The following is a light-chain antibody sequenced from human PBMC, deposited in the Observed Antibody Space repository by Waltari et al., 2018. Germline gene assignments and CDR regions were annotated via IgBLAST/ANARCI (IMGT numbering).Light chain of an antibody. J-gene: IGKJ4*01. V-gene: IGKV3-15*01. Sequence: EIVMTQSPATLSVSRGGSATLSCRASLSIDDSLAWYQQKPGHPPRLLIHCASTRDTGSPVRFSGSGSGTDFTLTITGLQSEDFAVYFCQQYNQWPLTFGRGTKVEIK. CDR1: LSIDDS. CDR3: QQYNQWPLT. CDR2: CAS.